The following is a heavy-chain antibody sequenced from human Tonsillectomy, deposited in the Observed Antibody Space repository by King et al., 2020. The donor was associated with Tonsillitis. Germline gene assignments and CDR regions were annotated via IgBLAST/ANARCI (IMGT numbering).Heavy chain of an antibody. CDR1: GFGFSSYA. V-gene: IGHV3-23*04. CDR3: AKGTSGRYSSIKPAGAFDI. J-gene: IGHJ3*02. D-gene: IGHD1-26*01. CDR2: ISGSGGKT. Sequence: VQLVESGGDLGQPGGSLRLSCAASGFGFSSYAMNWVRQAPGKGLEWVSTISGSGGKTDYADSVEGRFTISRDNSKNTVYLQVDSLRAEDTAIYYCAKGTSGRYSSIKPAGAFDIWGQGTIVTVSS.